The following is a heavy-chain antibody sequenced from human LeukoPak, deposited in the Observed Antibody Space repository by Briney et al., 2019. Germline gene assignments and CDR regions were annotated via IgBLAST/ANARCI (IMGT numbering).Heavy chain of an antibody. J-gene: IGHJ4*02. V-gene: IGHV3-23*01. Sequence: PGGSLRLSCAASGFTFTSYAMTWVRQAPGKGLEWVSTISGGGVTTNYADSVKGRFTVSRDNSKNTLYLQMNSLRAEDTAVYYCAKRVYGYLHYGGQGTLVTVSS. CDR1: GFTFTSYA. CDR3: AKRVYGYLHY. D-gene: IGHD3-10*01. CDR2: ISGGGVTT.